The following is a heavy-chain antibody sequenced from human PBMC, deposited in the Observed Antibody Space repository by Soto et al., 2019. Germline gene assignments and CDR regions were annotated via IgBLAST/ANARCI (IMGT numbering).Heavy chain of an antibody. CDR1: GYTFTSYY. CDR3: AIAAYCSGAACYSGYNWFDP. Sequence: ASVKFSCNASGYTFTSYYMHWVRQAPGQGLEWMGIINPSGGSTSYAQKFQGRVTMTRDTSTSTVYMELSSLRSEDTAVYYCAIAAYCSGAACYSGYNWFDPWGQGTQVTAPQ. V-gene: IGHV1-46*01. D-gene: IGHD2-15*01. J-gene: IGHJ5*02. CDR2: INPSGGST.